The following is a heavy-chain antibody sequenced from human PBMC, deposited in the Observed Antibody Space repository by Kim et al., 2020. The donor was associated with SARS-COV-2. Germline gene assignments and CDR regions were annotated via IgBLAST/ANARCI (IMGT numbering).Heavy chain of an antibody. D-gene: IGHD1-26*01. CDR3: ARDRSGGYPWPFDY. Sequence: ARSSKGRFTISRDISRNSLYLQMYSLIAEDTAVYYCARDRSGGYPWPFDYCGQGTLVTVSS. J-gene: IGHJ4*02. V-gene: IGHV3-30*01.